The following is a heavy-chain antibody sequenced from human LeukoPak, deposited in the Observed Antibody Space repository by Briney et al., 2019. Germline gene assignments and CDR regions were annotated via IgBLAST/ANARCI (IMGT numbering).Heavy chain of an antibody. V-gene: IGHV3-23*01. CDR1: GFTFSSYA. J-gene: IGHJ4*02. Sequence: PGGSLRLSXAASGFTFSSYAMSWVRQVPGKGLEWVSAISGSGGSTYYADSVKGRFTISRDNSKNTLYLQMNSLRAEDTAVYYCAKDAPVNVVVVPAANSWGQGTLVTVSS. CDR3: AKDAPVNVVVVPAANS. CDR2: ISGSGGST. D-gene: IGHD2-2*01.